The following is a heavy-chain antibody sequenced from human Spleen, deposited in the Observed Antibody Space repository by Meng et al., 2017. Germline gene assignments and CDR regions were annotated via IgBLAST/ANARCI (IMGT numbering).Heavy chain of an antibody. V-gene: IGHV3-30*04. D-gene: IGHD3-22*01. CDR2: ISYDGSNK. CDR1: GFTFSSYA. CDR3: TTELDSSGYWDDY. J-gene: IGHJ4*02. Sequence: GGSLRLSCAASGFTFSSYAIHWVRQAPGKGLEWVAVISYDGSNKYYADSVKGRFTISRDNSKNTLYLQMNSLKTEDTAVYYCTTELDSSGYWDDYWGQGTLVTVSS.